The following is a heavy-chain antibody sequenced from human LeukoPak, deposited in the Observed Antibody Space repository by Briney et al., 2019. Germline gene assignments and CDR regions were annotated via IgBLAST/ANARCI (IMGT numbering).Heavy chain of an antibody. J-gene: IGHJ5*02. CDR2: IYYSGST. Sequence: PSEALSLTCTVSGGSISSSSYYWGWIRQPPGKGLEWIGSIYYSGSTYYNPSLKSRVTISVDTSKNQFSLKLSSVTAADTAVYYCARCYYDILTGYPNWFDPWGQGTLVTVSS. D-gene: IGHD3-9*01. V-gene: IGHV4-39*01. CDR1: GGSISSSSYY. CDR3: ARCYYDILTGYPNWFDP.